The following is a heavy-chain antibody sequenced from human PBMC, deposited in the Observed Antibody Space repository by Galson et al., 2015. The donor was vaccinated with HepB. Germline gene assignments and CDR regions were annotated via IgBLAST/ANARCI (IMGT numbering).Heavy chain of an antibody. Sequence: SVKVSCKVSGYTLTELSMHWVRQAPGKGLEWMGGFDPEDGETIYAQKFQGRVTMTEDTSTDTAYMELSSLRSEDTAVYYCATGPYDFWSGYYALDYWGQGTLVTVSS. V-gene: IGHV1-24*01. CDR3: ATGPYDFWSGYYALDY. CDR2: FDPEDGET. D-gene: IGHD3-3*01. CDR1: GYTLTELS. J-gene: IGHJ4*02.